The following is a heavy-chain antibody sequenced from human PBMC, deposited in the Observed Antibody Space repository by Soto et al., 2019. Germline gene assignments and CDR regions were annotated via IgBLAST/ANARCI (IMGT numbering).Heavy chain of an antibody. CDR1: GYTFTSYG. CDR2: ISAYNGNT. J-gene: IGHJ5*02. D-gene: IGHD6-13*01. Sequence: ASVKVSCKASGYTFTSYGISWVRQAPGQGLEWMGWISAYNGNTNYAQKLQGRVTMTTDTSTSTAYMELRSLRSDDTAVYYCARETLPYSSSWPLVDWFDPWGQGTLVTVSS. CDR3: ARETLPYSSSWPLVDWFDP. V-gene: IGHV1-18*01.